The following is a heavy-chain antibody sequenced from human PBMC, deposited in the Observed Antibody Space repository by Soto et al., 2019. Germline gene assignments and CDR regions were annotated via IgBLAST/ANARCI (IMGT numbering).Heavy chain of an antibody. CDR2: IYYSGST. CDR1: GGSISSGGYY. J-gene: IGHJ4*02. CDR3: ASEYYYDSSGYYYRSFDY. D-gene: IGHD3-22*01. V-gene: IGHV4-31*02. Sequence: PSETLSLTCTVSGGSISSGGYYWSWIRQHPGKGLEWIGYIYYSGSTYYNPSLKSRVTIPVDTSKNQFSLKLSSVTAADTAVYYCASEYYYDSSGYYYRSFDYWGQGTLVTVSS.